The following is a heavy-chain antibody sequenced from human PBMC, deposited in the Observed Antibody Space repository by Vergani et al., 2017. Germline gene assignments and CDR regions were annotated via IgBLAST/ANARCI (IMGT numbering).Heavy chain of an antibody. CDR3: ARQKDYYMDV. CDR1: GASISSYF. V-gene: IGHV4-4*07. CDR2: VHTDGTA. Sequence: VQLQESGPGLLKPSETLSLTCSVSGASISSYFWSWIRQPAGKGLEWLGRVHTDGTAYYNPSLRTRVRLSADLSQSQFSLKMTSLTAADTAVYYCARQKDYYMDVWGKGT. J-gene: IGHJ6*03.